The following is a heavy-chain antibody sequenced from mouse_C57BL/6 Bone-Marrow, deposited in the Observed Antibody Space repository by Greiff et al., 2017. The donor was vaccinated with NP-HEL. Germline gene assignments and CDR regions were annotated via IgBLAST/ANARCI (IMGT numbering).Heavy chain of an antibody. J-gene: IGHJ2*01. V-gene: IGHV1-59*01. CDR1: GYTFTSYW. CDR2: IDPSDSYT. CDR3: ASATMVTIDY. Sequence: VKLQQPGAELVRPGTSVKLSCKASGYTFTSYWMHWVKQRPGQGLEWIGVIDPSDSYTNYNQKFKGKATLTVDTSSSTAYMQLSSLTSEDSAVYYCASATMVTIDYWGQGTTLTVSS. D-gene: IGHD2-2*01.